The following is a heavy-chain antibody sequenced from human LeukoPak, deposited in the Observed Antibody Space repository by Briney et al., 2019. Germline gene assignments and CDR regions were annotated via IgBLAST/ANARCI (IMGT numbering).Heavy chain of an antibody. J-gene: IGHJ4*02. Sequence: GGSLRLSCAASGFTFSSYAMSWVRQAPGKGLEGVSGISGSGGSTYYADSVKGRFTISRNNSKNTLYLQMNSLRAEDTAVYYCAKTEGGYVLVIGYDYWGQGTLVTVSS. CDR3: AKTEGGYVLVIGYDY. CDR2: ISGSGGST. V-gene: IGHV3-23*01. CDR1: GFTFSSYA. D-gene: IGHD5-12*01.